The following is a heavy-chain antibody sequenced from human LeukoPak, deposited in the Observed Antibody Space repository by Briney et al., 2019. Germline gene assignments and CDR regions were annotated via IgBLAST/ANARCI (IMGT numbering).Heavy chain of an antibody. CDR1: GGSFSGYY. J-gene: IGHJ5*02. D-gene: IGHD2-15*01. V-gene: IGHV4-34*01. CDR2: INHSGST. Sequence: SETLSLTCAVYGGSFSGYYWSWIRQPPGKGLEWIGEINHSGSTNYNPSLKSRVTISVDTSKNQFSLKLSSVTAADTAVYYCARHVPQGVVAAGWFDPWGQGTLVTVSS. CDR3: ARHVPQGVVAAGWFDP.